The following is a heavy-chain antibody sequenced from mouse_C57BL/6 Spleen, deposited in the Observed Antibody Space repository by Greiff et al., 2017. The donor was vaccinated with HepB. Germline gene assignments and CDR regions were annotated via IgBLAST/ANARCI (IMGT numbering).Heavy chain of an antibody. CDR3: ARHSNYRNAMDY. J-gene: IGHJ4*01. V-gene: IGHV1-76*01. Sequence: VQVVESGAELVRPGASVKLSCKASGYTFTDYYINWVKQRPGQGLEWIARIYPGSGNTYYNEKFKGKATLTAEKSSSTAYMQLSSLTSEDSAVYFCARHSNYRNAMDYWGQGTSVTVSS. CDR1: GYTFTDYY. CDR2: IYPGSGNT. D-gene: IGHD2-5*01.